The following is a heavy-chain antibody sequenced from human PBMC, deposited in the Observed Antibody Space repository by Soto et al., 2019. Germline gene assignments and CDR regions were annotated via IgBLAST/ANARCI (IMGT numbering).Heavy chain of an antibody. Sequence: PGGSLRLSCAASGFTFSSYAMSWVRQAPGKGLEWVSGISGSGLSTNYADSVKGRFTISRDNSKNTLYLQMNSLRAEDTAVYYCAKMTTRRFAYWGQGTLVTVSS. CDR3: AKMTTRRFAY. V-gene: IGHV3-23*01. J-gene: IGHJ4*02. D-gene: IGHD4-17*01. CDR2: ISGSGLST. CDR1: GFTFSSYA.